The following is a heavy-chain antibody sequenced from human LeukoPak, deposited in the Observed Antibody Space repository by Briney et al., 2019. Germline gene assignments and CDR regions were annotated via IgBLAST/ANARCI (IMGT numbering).Heavy chain of an antibody. CDR3: AKDLRAVAAAADNDY. J-gene: IGHJ4*02. CDR2: ISGSGGST. V-gene: IGHV3-23*01. Sequence: GGSLRLSGAASGFTFSSYAMSWVRQAPGKGLEWVSAISGSGGSTYYADSVKGRFTISRDNSKNTLYLQMNSLRAEDTAVYYCAKDLRAVAAAADNDYWVQGTLVTVSS. D-gene: IGHD6-13*01. CDR1: GFTFSSYA.